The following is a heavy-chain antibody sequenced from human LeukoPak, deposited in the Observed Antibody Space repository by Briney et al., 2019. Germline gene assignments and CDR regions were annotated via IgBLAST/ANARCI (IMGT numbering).Heavy chain of an antibody. CDR2: MNPNSGNT. CDR3: ARASGGYVKRFVWFDP. Sequence: ASVKVSCKASGGTFSSYAISWVRQAPGQGLEWMGWMNPNSGNTGYAQKFQGRVTMTRNTSISTAYMELSSLRSEDTAVYYCARASGGYVKRFVWFDPWGQGTLVTVSS. CDR1: GGTFSSYA. J-gene: IGHJ5*02. D-gene: IGHD3-10*01. V-gene: IGHV1-8*02.